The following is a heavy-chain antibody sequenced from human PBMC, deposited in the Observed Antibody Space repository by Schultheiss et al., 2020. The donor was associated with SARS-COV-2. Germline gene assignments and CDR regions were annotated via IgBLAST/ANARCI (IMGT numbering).Heavy chain of an antibody. Sequence: GRSLRLSCAASGLTFSSYSVNWVRQAPGKVLEWFSSISSSSSSIYYADSVKGRFTISRDNAKNSLYLQMNSLRAEDTAVYYCARSSVYDFWSGYYRGAFDIWGQGTMVTVAS. CDR2: ISSSSSSI. CDR1: GLTFSSYS. J-gene: IGHJ3*02. D-gene: IGHD3-3*01. CDR3: ARSSVYDFWSGYYRGAFDI. V-gene: IGHV3-21*01.